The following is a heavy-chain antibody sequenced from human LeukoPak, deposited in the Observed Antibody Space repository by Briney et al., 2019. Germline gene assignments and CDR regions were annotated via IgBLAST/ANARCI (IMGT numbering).Heavy chain of an antibody. CDR3: ARVGRDGYTSH. CDR2: INPSGGST. D-gene: IGHD5-24*01. V-gene: IGHV1-46*01. CDR1: GYTFTSYY. J-gene: IGHJ4*02. Sequence: GASVKVSCKASGYTFTSYYMHWVRQAPGQGLEWMGIINPSGGSTSYAQKFQGRVTMTRDMSTSTVYMELSSLRSEDTAVYYCARVGRDGYTSHWGQGTLVTVSS.